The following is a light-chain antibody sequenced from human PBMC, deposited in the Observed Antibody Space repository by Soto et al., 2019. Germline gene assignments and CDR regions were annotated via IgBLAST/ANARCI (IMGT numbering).Light chain of an antibody. CDR3: QQYGSSLYT. Sequence: EIVLTQSPDTLSLSPGERATLSCRASQSVSSIYLAWYQQKPGQAPRPLIYGASNRATGIPDRFSGSGSGTDFTLTISRLEPEDFAVYYCQQYGSSLYTFGQGTKLEIK. V-gene: IGKV3-20*01. CDR1: QSVSSIY. CDR2: GAS. J-gene: IGKJ2*01.